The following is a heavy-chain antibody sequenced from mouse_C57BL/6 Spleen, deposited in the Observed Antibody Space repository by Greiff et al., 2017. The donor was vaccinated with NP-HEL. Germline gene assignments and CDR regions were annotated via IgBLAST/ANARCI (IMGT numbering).Heavy chain of an antibody. V-gene: IGHV1-18*01. Sequence: EVQVVESGPELVKPGASVKIPCKASGYTFTDYNMDWVKQSHGKSLEWIGDINPNNGGTIYNQKFKGKATLTVDKSSSTAYMELRSLTSEDTAVYYCARYGAYYSNPFAYWGQGTLVTVSA. CDR1: GYTFTDYN. J-gene: IGHJ3*01. CDR3: ARYGAYYSNPFAY. D-gene: IGHD2-5*01. CDR2: INPNNGGT.